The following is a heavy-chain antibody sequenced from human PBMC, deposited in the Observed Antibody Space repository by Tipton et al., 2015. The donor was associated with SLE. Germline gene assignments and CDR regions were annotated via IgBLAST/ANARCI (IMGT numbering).Heavy chain of an antibody. Sequence: GSLRLPCAASGFTFSSYWMSWVRQAPGKGLEWVANIKQDGSEKYYVDSVKGRFTISRDNAKNSLYLQMNSLRAEDTAVYYCARDSSRELWLSFDYWGQGTLVTVSS. CDR3: ARDSSRELWLSFDY. J-gene: IGHJ4*02. V-gene: IGHV3-7*01. D-gene: IGHD1-26*01. CDR1: GFTFSSYW. CDR2: IKQDGSEK.